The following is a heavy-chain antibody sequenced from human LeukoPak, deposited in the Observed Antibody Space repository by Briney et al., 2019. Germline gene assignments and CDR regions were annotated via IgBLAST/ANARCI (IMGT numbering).Heavy chain of an antibody. CDR2: IYSGGTT. J-gene: IGHJ4*02. Sequence: GGSLRLSCAASGFSVSSNYMSWVRQAPGKGLEWVSVIYSGGTTYYADSVKGRFTISRDTSKNTLYLQMNSLRAEDTAVYYCARKHDYGDYELNYFDYWGQGTLVTVSS. D-gene: IGHD4-17*01. V-gene: IGHV3-53*01. CDR3: ARKHDYGDYELNYFDY. CDR1: GFSVSSNY.